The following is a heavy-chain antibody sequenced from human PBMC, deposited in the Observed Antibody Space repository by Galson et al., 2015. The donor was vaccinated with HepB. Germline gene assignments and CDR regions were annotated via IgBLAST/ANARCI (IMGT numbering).Heavy chain of an antibody. CDR1: GGTFSSYT. V-gene: IGHV1-69*04. CDR3: ARDGGKAERQRY. J-gene: IGHJ4*02. D-gene: IGHD1-1*01. Sequence: SVKVSCKASGGTFSSYTISWVRQAPGQGLEWMGRIIPILGIANYAQKFQGRVTITADKSTSTAYMELSSLRSEDTAVYYCARDGGKAERQRYWGQGTLVTVSS. CDR2: IIPILGIA.